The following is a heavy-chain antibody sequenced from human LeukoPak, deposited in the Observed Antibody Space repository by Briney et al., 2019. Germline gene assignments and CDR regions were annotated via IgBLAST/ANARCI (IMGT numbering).Heavy chain of an antibody. D-gene: IGHD2-15*01. V-gene: IGHV4-34*01. CDR2: INHSGST. CDR1: GGSFSGYY. J-gene: IGHJ4*02. Sequence: SETLSLTCAVYGGSFSGYYWSWIRQPPGKGLEWIGEINHSGSTNYNPSLKSRVSISVDTSKNQFSLKLNSVTAADTAVYYCAREYCSGGSCYVIFDYWGQGTLVAVSS. CDR3: AREYCSGGSCYVIFDY.